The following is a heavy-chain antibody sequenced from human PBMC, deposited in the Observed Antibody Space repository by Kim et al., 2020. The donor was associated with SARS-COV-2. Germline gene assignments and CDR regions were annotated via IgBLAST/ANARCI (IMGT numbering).Heavy chain of an antibody. CDR3: ARGNDTGYYYGMDV. CDR2: IIPFSGTT. D-gene: IGHD1-1*01. CDR1: GGTFNNHA. J-gene: IGHJ6*02. V-gene: IGHV1-69*13. Sequence: SVKVSCKAFGGTFNNHAISWVRQAPGHGLEWMGGIIPFSGTTTYAQRFQDRVTITAGESTSTETVYMELRSLRSDDTGVFYCARGNDTGYYYGMDVWGQGTTVTVSS.